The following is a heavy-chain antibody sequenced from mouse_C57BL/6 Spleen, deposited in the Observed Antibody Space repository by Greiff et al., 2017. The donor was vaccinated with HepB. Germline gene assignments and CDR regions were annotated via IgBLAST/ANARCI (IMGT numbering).Heavy chain of an antibody. J-gene: IGHJ1*03. D-gene: IGHD1-1*01. CDR3: ARELRDWYFDV. V-gene: IGHV1-69*01. Sequence: VQLQQSGAELVMPGASVKLSCKASGYTFTSYWMHWVKQRPGQGLEWIGEIDPSDSYTNYNQKFKGKSTLTVDKSSSTAYMQLSSLTSEDSAVYYCARELRDWYFDVWGTGTTVTVSS. CDR1: GYTFTSYW. CDR2: IDPSDSYT.